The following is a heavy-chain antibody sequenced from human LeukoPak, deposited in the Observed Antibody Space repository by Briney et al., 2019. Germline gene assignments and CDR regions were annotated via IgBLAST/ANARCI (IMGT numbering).Heavy chain of an antibody. Sequence: PSETLSLTCAVYGGSFSPYYWSWIRQPPGKGLEWIGEINHSGSTNYNPSLKSRVTISVDTSKNQFSLRLSSVTAADTAVYYCARSDSSGYYLYWGQGTLVTVSS. CDR1: GGSFSPYY. V-gene: IGHV4-34*01. CDR2: INHSGST. CDR3: ARSDSSGYYLY. D-gene: IGHD3-22*01. J-gene: IGHJ4*02.